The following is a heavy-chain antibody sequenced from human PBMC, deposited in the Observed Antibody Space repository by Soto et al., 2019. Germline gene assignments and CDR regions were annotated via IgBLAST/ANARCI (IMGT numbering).Heavy chain of an antibody. CDR1: GFTYNSYD. CDR3: TRATFGVGMDL. CDR2: MGGAGAR. Sequence: EVQLVESGGGLVQPGGSLRLSCAAFGFTYNSYDMIRVRQVTGKGLEWIASMGGAGAREYSGSVKGRFIISRDNAKNSLYIQMDSLRVADTGVYYCTRATFGVGMDLWGHGTPVTVSS. D-gene: IGHD3-10*01. V-gene: IGHV3-13*01. J-gene: IGHJ6*02.